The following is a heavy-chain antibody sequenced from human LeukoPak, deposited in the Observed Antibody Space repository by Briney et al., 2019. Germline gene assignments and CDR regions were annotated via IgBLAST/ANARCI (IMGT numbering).Heavy chain of an antibody. J-gene: IGHJ5*02. CDR3: ARTGYSSGWYEFDP. D-gene: IGHD6-19*01. V-gene: IGHV1-2*02. CDR1: GYTFTGYY. CDR2: INPNSGGT. Sequence: ASVKVSCKASGYTFTGYYMHWVRQAPGQGLEWMGWINPNSGGTNYAQKFQGRVTMTRDTSISTAYMELSRLRSDDTAVYYCARTGYSSGWYEFDPWGQGTLVTVSS.